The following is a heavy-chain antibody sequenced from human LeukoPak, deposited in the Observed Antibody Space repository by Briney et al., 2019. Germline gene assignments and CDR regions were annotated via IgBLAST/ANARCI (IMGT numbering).Heavy chain of an antibody. V-gene: IGHV3-7*01. CDR1: GFSFSSYW. D-gene: IGHD3-22*01. Sequence: GGSLRLSCVASGFSFSSYWMAWVRQAPGKGLEYVSNIKYDGSLKFYVDSVKGRFTISRDNAKNSLYLEMNSLRADDTAVYLCASSHYSSGNDWGQGTMVTVSS. J-gene: IGHJ4*02. CDR3: ASSHYSSGND. CDR2: IKYDGSLK.